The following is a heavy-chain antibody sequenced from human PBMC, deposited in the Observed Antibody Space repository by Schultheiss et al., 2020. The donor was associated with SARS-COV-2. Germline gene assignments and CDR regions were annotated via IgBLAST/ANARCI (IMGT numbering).Heavy chain of an antibody. CDR2: INSDGSST. CDR3: ARDERRYCSGGSCWGH. Sequence: GGSLRLSCVVSGISFSSHAMSWVRQAPGKGLVWVSRINSDGSSTSYADSVKGLFTISRDNAKNTLYLQMNSLRAEDTAVYYCARDERRYCSGGSCWGHWGQGTLVTVSS. J-gene: IGHJ4*02. CDR1: GISFSSHA. V-gene: IGHV3-74*01. D-gene: IGHD2-15*01.